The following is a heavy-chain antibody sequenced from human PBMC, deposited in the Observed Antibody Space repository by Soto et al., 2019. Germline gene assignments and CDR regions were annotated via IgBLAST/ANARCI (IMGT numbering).Heavy chain of an antibody. CDR2: IYSSGST. J-gene: IGHJ6*02. D-gene: IGHD2-2*01. CDR1: GGSVSSDTHY. CDR3: ARFVRSCSGTSCYTRADV. V-gene: IGHV4-61*03. Sequence: QVQLQESGPGLVKPSETLSLTCTVSGGSVSSDTHYWSWIRQPPGKRLEWIGFIYSSGSTNYNPPLKSRVTLSGDTSKSHFSMKLRSVIVADTAVYHCARFVRSCSGTSCYTRADVWGQGTTVTVSS.